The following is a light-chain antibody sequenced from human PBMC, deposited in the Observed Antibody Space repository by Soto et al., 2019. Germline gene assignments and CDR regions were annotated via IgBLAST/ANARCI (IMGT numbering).Light chain of an antibody. CDR2: DVT. Sequence: QSVLTQPASVSGSPGQSITISCTGTSSDVGGYHYVSWYQQHPGKAPKLMIYDVTNRPSGVSNRFSGSMSGNTASLTISGLQAEDEADYYCSSYTSNSTYVVFGGGTKLTVL. CDR1: SSDVGGYHY. V-gene: IGLV2-14*01. CDR3: SSYTSNSTYVV. J-gene: IGLJ2*01.